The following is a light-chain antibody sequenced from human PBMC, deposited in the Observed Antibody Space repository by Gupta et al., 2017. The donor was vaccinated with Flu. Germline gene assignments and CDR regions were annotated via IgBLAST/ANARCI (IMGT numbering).Light chain of an antibody. J-gene: IGKJ4*01. CDR2: GAS. CDR3: QQYNNWPPLT. CDR1: QSVSSN. Sequence: EIVMTQSPATLSVSTGERATLSCRASQSVSSNFACYQQKPGQDHRLLLYGASTRATGIPARFSGSGSGTEFTLTISSLQSEDFAVYYCQQYNNWPPLTFGGGTKVEIK. V-gene: IGKV3-15*01.